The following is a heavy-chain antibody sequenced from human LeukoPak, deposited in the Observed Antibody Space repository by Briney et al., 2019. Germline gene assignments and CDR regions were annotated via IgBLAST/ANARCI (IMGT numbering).Heavy chain of an antibody. CDR3: ARGGSYLSAFDI. Sequence: ASVKVSCKASGYTFTSYYMHWVRQAPGQGLQWMGLINPSDGSTTYAQKFQGRVTMTRDMSTSTVYMELSSLRAEDTAVYYCARGGSYLSAFDIWGQGTMVTVSS. D-gene: IGHD1-26*01. CDR2: INPSDGST. CDR1: GYTFTSYY. J-gene: IGHJ3*02. V-gene: IGHV1-46*01.